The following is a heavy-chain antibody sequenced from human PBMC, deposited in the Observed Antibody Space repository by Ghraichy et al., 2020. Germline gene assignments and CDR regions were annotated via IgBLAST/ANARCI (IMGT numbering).Heavy chain of an antibody. CDR1: GFTFSSYW. Sequence: GGSLRLSCAASGFTFSSYWMSWVRQAPGKGLEWVANIKQDGSEKYYVDSVKGRFTISSDNAKNSLYLQMNSLRAEDTAVYYCATKGYCGGDCSFDYWGQGTLVTVSS. CDR3: ATKGYCGGDCSFDY. J-gene: IGHJ4*02. D-gene: IGHD2-21*01. V-gene: IGHV3-7*01. CDR2: IKQDGSEK.